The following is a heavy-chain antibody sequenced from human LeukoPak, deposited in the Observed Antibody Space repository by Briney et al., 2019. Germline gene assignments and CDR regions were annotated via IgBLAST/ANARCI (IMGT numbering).Heavy chain of an antibody. Sequence: ASVKVSSKASGYTFTSYGISWVRQAPGQGLEWMGWISAYNGNTNYAQKLQGRVTMTTDTSTSTAYMELRSLRSDDTAVYYCARGDSGVVVTTYYYYYGMDVWGQGTTVTVSS. D-gene: IGHD2-21*02. CDR2: ISAYNGNT. J-gene: IGHJ6*02. CDR3: ARGDSGVVVTTYYYYYGMDV. CDR1: GYTFTSYG. V-gene: IGHV1-18*01.